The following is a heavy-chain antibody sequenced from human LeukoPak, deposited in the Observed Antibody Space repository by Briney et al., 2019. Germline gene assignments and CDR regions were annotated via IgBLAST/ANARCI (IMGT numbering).Heavy chain of an antibody. D-gene: IGHD3-22*01. V-gene: IGHV3-23*01. Sequence: GGSLRLSCAASGFTFSSYAMSWVRQAPGKGREWVSAISGSGGSTYYADSVKGRFTISRDNSKNTLYLQMNSLRAEDTAVYYCAKDRVYDSSGYYSMGAFDIWGQGTMVTVSS. CDR2: ISGSGGST. J-gene: IGHJ3*02. CDR1: GFTFSSYA. CDR3: AKDRVYDSSGYYSMGAFDI.